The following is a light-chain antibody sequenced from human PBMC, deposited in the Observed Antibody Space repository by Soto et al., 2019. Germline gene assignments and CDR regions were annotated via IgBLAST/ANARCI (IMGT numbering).Light chain of an antibody. V-gene: IGKV1-39*01. Sequence: DIQMTQSPSSLSASVGDRVTITCRASQSISSYLNWYQQKPGKAPKLLIYAASSLQSGVPSRFSCSGSGTDFTLTISSLQHEDFATYYCQQSYSTHSFGQGTKLEIK. CDR2: AAS. CDR1: QSISSY. CDR3: QQSYSTHS. J-gene: IGKJ2*01.